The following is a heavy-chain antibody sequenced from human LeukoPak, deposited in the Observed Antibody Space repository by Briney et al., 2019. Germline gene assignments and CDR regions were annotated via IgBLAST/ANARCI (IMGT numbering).Heavy chain of an antibody. Sequence: SETLSLTCTVSGDSISSYYWSWIRQPPGKGLEWIGYIHYTGTTEYNPSLKSRVTISVDTSKSQFSLNLRSVTAAGTAVYYCARDRLHHGNYFDYWGQGTLVTVSS. V-gene: IGHV4-59*01. J-gene: IGHJ4*02. CDR3: ARDRLHHGNYFDY. D-gene: IGHD2-21*01. CDR2: IHYTGTT. CDR1: GDSISSYY.